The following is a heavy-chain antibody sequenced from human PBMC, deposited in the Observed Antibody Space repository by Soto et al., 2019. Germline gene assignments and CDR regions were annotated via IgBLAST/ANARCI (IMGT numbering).Heavy chain of an antibody. V-gene: IGHV1-18*01. CDR3: ARDPLDHGSPYEYFQH. CDR1: GYTFTSYG. CDR2: ISAYNGNT. J-gene: IGHJ1*01. Sequence: GASVKVSCKASGYTFTSYGISWVRQAPGQGLEWMGWISAYNGNTNYAQKLQGRVTMTTDTSTSTAYMELRSLRSDDTAVYYCARDPLDHGSPYEYFQHWGQGTLVTVSS. D-gene: IGHD1-26*01.